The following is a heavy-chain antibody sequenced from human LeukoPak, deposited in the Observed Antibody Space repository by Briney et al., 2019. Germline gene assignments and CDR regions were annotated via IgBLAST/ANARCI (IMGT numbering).Heavy chain of an antibody. D-gene: IGHD2-2*01. CDR3: AGGVVPAAIWQLWFDP. CDR2: TYYRSRWGN. Sequence: SQTLSLTCAISGDSVSNNIATWNWVRQSPSRGLEWLGRTYYRSRWGNDYAISVKGRITINPDTSRNQFSLQLNSVTPEDTAVYYCAGGVVPAAIWQLWFDPWGQGTLVTVSS. V-gene: IGHV6-1*01. J-gene: IGHJ5*02. CDR1: GDSVSNNIAT.